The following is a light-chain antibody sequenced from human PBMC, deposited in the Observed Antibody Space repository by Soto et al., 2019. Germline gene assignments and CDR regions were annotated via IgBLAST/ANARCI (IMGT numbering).Light chain of an antibody. CDR3: QQRSNWRFT. V-gene: IGKV3-11*01. CDR1: QSVSSY. CDR2: DAS. Sequence: EIVLTQSPATLSLSPGERATLSCRASQSVSSYLAWYQQKPGQAPRLLIYDASNRATGIPARCRGSGSGTDFTLTISSLEPEDFAVYYCQQRSNWRFTFGPGTKVDIK. J-gene: IGKJ3*01.